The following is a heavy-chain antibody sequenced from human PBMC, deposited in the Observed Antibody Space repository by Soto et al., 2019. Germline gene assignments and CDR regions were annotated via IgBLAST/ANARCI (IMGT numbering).Heavy chain of an antibody. CDR2: ISFDGSTE. CDR1: GFTFISYA. CDR3: ARSRHGSGSYTHFYYRLDV. Sequence: QVQLVESGGGVVQPGRSLRLSCAASGFTFISYAMHWVRQAPGKGLEWVAVISFDGSTEYYADSVKGRFTISRDNSMNTVYLQMNSLRSEDTAVYYCARSRHGSGSYTHFYYRLDVWGQGTTVTVSS. V-gene: IGHV3-30-3*01. D-gene: IGHD3-10*01. J-gene: IGHJ6*02.